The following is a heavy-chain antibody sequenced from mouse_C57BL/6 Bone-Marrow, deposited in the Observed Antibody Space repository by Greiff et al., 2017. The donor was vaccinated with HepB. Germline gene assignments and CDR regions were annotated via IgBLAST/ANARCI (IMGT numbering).Heavy chain of an antibody. CDR2: IDPNSGGT. J-gene: IGHJ4*01. CDR3: AREYYGSIGGNYYAMDY. CDR1: GYTFTSYW. Sequence: VQLQQPGAELVKPGASVKLSCKASGYTFTSYWMHWVKQRPGRGLEWIGRIDPNSGGTKYNEKFKSKATLTVDKPSSTAYMQLSSLTSEDSAVYYCAREYYGSIGGNYYAMDYWGQGTSVTVSS. V-gene: IGHV1-72*01. D-gene: IGHD1-1*01.